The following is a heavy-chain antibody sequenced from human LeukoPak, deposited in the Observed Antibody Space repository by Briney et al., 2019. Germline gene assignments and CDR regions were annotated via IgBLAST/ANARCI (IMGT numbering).Heavy chain of an antibody. CDR1: GFTFSSHT. D-gene: IGHD3-10*02. CDR3: AELGITMIGGV. Sequence: GGSLRLSCAASGFTFSSHTINWVRQAPGKGLEWVSSISSSGSTIYYADSVKGRSTISRDNAKNSLYLQMNSLRAEDTAVYYCAELGITMIGGVWGKGTTVTISS. V-gene: IGHV3-48*04. CDR2: ISSSGSTI. J-gene: IGHJ6*04.